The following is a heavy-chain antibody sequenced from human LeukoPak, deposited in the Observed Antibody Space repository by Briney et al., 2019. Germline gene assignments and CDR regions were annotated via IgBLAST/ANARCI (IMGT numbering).Heavy chain of an antibody. J-gene: IGHJ4*02. CDR3: AKDLRYYDFWSGLADY. D-gene: IGHD3-3*01. Sequence: GGSLRLSCAASGFTFSTYGMHWVRQAPGKGLEWVARIWYDGSNKYYADSVKGRFTISRDNSKNTLYLQMNSLRAEDTAVHYCAKDLRYYDFWSGLADYWGQGTLVTVSS. V-gene: IGHV3-33*06. CDR2: IWYDGSNK. CDR1: GFTFSTYG.